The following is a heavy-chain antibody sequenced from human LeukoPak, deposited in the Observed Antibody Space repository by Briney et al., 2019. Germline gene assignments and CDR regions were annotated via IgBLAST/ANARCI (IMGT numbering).Heavy chain of an antibody. Sequence: PGGSLRLSCAASGFTFSDYYMSWLRQAPGKGLEWVSYISSSGSTIYYADSVKGRFTISRDNAKNSLYLQMNSLRAEDTAVYYCARDRYSSSCLFDPWGQGTLVTVSS. J-gene: IGHJ5*02. CDR3: ARDRYSSSCLFDP. CDR1: GFTFSDYY. D-gene: IGHD6-13*01. V-gene: IGHV3-11*01. CDR2: ISSSGSTI.